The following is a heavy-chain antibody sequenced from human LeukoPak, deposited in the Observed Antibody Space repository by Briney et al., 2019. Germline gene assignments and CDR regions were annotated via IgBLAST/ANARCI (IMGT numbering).Heavy chain of an antibody. CDR1: GFAFDDYA. D-gene: IGHD1-20*01. CDR2: ISWNSGSI. V-gene: IGHV3-9*01. Sequence: PGRSLRLSCAASGFAFDDYAMHWVRQAPGKGLEWVSGISWNSGSIGYADSVKGRLTISRDNAKNSLYLQMNSLRAEDTALYYCAKDVLTATTFDSGMNVWGQGTTVTVSS. CDR3: AKDVLTATTFDSGMNV. J-gene: IGHJ6*02.